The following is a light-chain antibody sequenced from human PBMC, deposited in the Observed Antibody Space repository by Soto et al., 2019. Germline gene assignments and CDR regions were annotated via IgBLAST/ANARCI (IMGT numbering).Light chain of an antibody. CDR3: QQYNNWPIT. CDR2: GAS. V-gene: IGKV3-15*01. J-gene: IGKJ5*01. CDR1: QSINNY. Sequence: IVLTQSPATLSLSPWERATLSCRASQSINNYLAWYQQKPGRAPRLLIYGASNRATGVPARFSGSGSGTEFTLTISSLQSEDFAAYYCQQYNNWPITFGQGTRLEIK.